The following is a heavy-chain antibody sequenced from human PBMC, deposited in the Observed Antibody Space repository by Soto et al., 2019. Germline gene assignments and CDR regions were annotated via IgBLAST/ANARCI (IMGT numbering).Heavy chain of an antibody. J-gene: IGHJ4*02. CDR2: INPSDGNT. CDR3: GRDKKQQLDFDY. Sequence: ASVKVSCKASGYTFTNYYIHWVRQAPEEGLEWMGIINPSDGNTKYAQKLQGRVTLTRDTSTSTVYMELSSLRSEDTAIYYCGRDKKQQLDFDYWGQGTLVTVSS. CDR1: GYTFTNYY. V-gene: IGHV1-46*04. D-gene: IGHD6-13*01.